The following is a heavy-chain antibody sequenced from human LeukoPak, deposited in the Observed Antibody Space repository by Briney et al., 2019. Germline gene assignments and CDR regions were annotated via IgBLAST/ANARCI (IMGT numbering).Heavy chain of an antibody. CDR3: AKGRTAQSGSYDY. CDR2: IWYDGSNK. Sequence: GGSLRLSCAAPGFTFSSYGMHWVRQAPGKGLEWVAVIWYDGSNKYYADSVKGRFTISRDNSKNTLYLQMNSLRAEDTAVYYCAKGRTAQSGSYDYWGQGTLVTVSS. CDR1: GFTFSSYG. D-gene: IGHD1-26*01. J-gene: IGHJ4*02. V-gene: IGHV3-30*02.